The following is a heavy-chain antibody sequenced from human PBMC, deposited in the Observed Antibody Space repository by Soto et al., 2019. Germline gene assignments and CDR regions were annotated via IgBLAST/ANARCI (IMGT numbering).Heavy chain of an antibody. CDR2: IYHTGTT. CDR3: ARPYFSSSSMFDY. V-gene: IGHV4-39*01. D-gene: IGHD6-6*01. J-gene: IGHJ4*02. Sequence: SETLSLTCTVSGGSISSSTYYWGWIRQPPGKGLEWIGCIYHTGTTYYNPSLKSRVTISVDTSKNQFSLKLSSVTAADTAVYYCARPYFSSSSMFDYWGQGTLVTVSS. CDR1: GGSISSSTYY.